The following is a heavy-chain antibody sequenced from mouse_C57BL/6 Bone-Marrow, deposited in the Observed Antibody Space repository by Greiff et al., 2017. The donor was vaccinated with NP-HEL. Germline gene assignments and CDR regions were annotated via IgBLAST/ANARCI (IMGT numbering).Heavy chain of an antibody. J-gene: IGHJ3*01. CDR1: GYTFTDYN. V-gene: IGHV1-18*01. D-gene: IGHD1-1*01. CDR3: ARSGWYYGSSPGFAY. CDR2: INPNNGGT. Sequence: VQLKESGPELVKPGASVKIPCKASGYTFTDYNMDWVKQSHGKSLEWIGDINPNNGGTIYNQKFKGKATLTVDKSSSTAYMELRSLTSEDTAVYYCARSGWYYGSSPGFAYWGQGTLVTVSA.